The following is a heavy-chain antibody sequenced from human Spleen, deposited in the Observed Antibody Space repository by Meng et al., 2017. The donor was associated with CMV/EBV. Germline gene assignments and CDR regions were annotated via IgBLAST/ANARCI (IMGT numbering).Heavy chain of an antibody. D-gene: IGHD5-24*01. V-gene: IGHV3-21*01. Sequence: GGSLRLSCAASGFTFSYFSMNWVRQAPGKGLEWVSSISSNSDIYYADSVKGRFSISRDNAKNSLYLQVNSLRAEDTAVYYCARDLGYTTWGQGTLVTVSS. J-gene: IGHJ4*02. CDR3: ARDLGYTT. CDR2: ISSNSDI. CDR1: GFTFSYFS.